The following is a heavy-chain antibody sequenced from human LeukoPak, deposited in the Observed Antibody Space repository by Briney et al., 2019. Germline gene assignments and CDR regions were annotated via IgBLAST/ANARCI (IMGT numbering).Heavy chain of an antibody. J-gene: IGHJ6*03. Sequence: GASVKVSCEASGYTFTSYGISWVRQAPGQGLEWMGWISAYNGNTNYAQKLQGRVTMTTDTSTSTAYMELRSLRSDDTAVYYCARVGGKQLDYYYYYMDVWGKGTTVTVSS. CDR1: GYTFTSYG. CDR3: ARVGGKQLDYYYYYMDV. V-gene: IGHV1-18*01. D-gene: IGHD6-6*01. CDR2: ISAYNGNT.